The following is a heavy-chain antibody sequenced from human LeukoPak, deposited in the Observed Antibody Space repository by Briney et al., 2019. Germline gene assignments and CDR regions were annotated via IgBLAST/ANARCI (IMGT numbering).Heavy chain of an antibody. CDR2: MNPKSGNT. J-gene: IGHJ6*03. Sequence: ASVKVSCKASGYTFISYDIVWLRQATGQGLEWMGYMNPKSGNTDYVQNFQGRVTMTRDTSITTAYMELSGLRSEDTAVYYCARKIASTRLSARYYYMDVWGEGTTVTISS. CDR1: GYTFISYD. D-gene: IGHD2-21*01. CDR3: ARKIASTRLSARYYYMDV. V-gene: IGHV1-8*01.